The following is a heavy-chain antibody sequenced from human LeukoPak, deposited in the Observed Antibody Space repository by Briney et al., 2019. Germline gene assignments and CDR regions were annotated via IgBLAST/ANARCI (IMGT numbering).Heavy chain of an antibody. J-gene: IGHJ4*02. CDR1: GGSISSGGYY. D-gene: IGHD3-22*01. CDR3: ARDRDSSGYFFDY. V-gene: IGHV4-31*03. Sequence: PSQTLSLTCTVSGGSISSGGYYWSWIRQHPGKGLEWIGYIYYSGSTYHNPSLKSRVTISVDTSKNQFSLKLSSVTAADTAVYYCARDRDSSGYFFDYWGQGTLVTVSS. CDR2: IYYSGST.